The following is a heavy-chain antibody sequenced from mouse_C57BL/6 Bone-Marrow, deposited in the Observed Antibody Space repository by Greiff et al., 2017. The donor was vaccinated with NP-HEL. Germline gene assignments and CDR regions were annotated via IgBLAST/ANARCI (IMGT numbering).Heavy chain of an antibody. J-gene: IGHJ2*01. CDR2: ISDGGSYT. CDR3: ARDRVTGTDFDY. D-gene: IGHD4-1*01. CDR1: GFTFSSYA. V-gene: IGHV5-4*01. Sequence: EVMLVESGGGLVKPGGSLKLSCAASGFTFSSYAMSWVRQTPEKRLEWVATISDGGSYTYYPDNVKGRFTISRDNAKNNLYLQMSHLKSEDTAMYYCARDRVTGTDFDYWGQGTTLTVSS.